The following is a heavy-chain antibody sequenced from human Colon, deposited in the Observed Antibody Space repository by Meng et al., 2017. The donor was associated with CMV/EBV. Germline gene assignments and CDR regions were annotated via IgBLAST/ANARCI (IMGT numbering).Heavy chain of an antibody. J-gene: IGHJ4*02. CDR3: VRWETGGAPFDY. CDR1: GFTFSSYS. D-gene: IGHD7-27*01. Sequence: GESLKISCAASGFTFSSYSMNWVRQAPGKGLEWVSRINSDGVHTNYADSVKGRFTISRDNAKNMLYLQMNSLTAEDTAVYYCVRWETGGAPFDYWGPGTLVTVSS. V-gene: IGHV3-74*01. CDR2: INSDGVHT.